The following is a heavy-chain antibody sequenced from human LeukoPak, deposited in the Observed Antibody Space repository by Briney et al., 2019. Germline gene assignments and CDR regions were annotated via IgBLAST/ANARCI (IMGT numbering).Heavy chain of an antibody. V-gene: IGHV7-4-1*02. CDR3: ARNTRRGAFDI. CDR1: GYTFTSYT. Sequence: ASVKVSCKASGYTFTSYTMNWVRQAPGQGLEWMGWINTNTGNPTYAQGFTGRFVFSLDTSVSTAYLQISSLKAKDTAVYYCARNTRRGAFDIWGQGTMVTVSS. CDR2: INTNTGNP. J-gene: IGHJ3*02. D-gene: IGHD1-26*01.